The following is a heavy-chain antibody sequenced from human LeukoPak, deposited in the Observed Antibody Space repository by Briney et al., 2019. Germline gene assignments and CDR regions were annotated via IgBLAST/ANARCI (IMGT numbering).Heavy chain of an antibody. J-gene: IGHJ4*02. V-gene: IGHV4-59*01. CDR3: AREGGYSSSWIDY. CDR2: IYYSGST. Sequence: PSETLSLTCTVSGGSISSYYWSWIRQPPGKGLEWIGYIYYSGSTNYNPSLKSRVTISVDTSKNQFSLKLSSVTAADTAVHYCAREGGYSSSWIDYWGQGTLVTVSS. D-gene: IGHD6-13*01. CDR1: GGSISSYY.